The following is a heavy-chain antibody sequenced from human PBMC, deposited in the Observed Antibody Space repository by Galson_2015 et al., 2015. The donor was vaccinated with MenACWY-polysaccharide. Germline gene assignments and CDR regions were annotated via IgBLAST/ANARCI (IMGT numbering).Heavy chain of an antibody. Sequence: SLRLSCAASGFSYSSHGMHWVRQAPGKGLEWVAVIWYDATNKYYADSVKGRFTISRDNPKNTLYLQMNSLRAEDTAVYYCARGEGSGYGDLSHWGQGTLVTVSS. CDR2: IWYDATNK. J-gene: IGHJ4*02. CDR1: GFSYSSHG. V-gene: IGHV3-33*01. D-gene: IGHD4-17*01. CDR3: ARGEGSGYGDLSH.